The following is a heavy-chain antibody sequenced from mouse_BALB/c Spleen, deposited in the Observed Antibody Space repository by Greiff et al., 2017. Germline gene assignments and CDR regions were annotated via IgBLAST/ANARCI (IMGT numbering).Heavy chain of an antibody. CDR2: ISSGSSTI. CDR3: ARRPIYYGYDGAMDY. V-gene: IGHV5-17*02. D-gene: IGHD2-2*01. Sequence: EVQLQESGGGLVQPGGSRKLSCAASGFTFSSFGMHWVRQAPEKGLEWVAYISSGSSTIYYADTVKGRFTISRDNPKNTLFLQMTSLRSEDTAMDYCARRPIYYGYDGAMDYWGQGTSVTVSS. J-gene: IGHJ4*01. CDR1: GFTFSSFG.